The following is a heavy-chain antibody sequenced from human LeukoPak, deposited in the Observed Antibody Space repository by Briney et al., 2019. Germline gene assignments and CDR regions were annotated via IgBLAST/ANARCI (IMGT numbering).Heavy chain of an antibody. V-gene: IGHV4-31*03. J-gene: IGHJ5*02. D-gene: IGHD5-24*01. CDR1: GVSISSGGYY. Sequence: PSETLSLTCTVSGVSISSGGYYWSWIRQHPGKGLEWIGYIYDSGSTYYNPSLKSRVTISVDTSKNQFSLKLSSVTAAATAVYYCVRAGDGYNPAASWFDPWGQGTLVTVSS. CDR2: IYDSGST. CDR3: VRAGDGYNPAASWFDP.